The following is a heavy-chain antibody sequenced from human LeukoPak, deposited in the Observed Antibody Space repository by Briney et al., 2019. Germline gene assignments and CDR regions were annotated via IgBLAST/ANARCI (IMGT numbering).Heavy chain of an antibody. J-gene: IGHJ4*02. CDR3: ARDLPTVHSSGYYSYGY. V-gene: IGHV4-39*02. Sequence: SETLSLTCTVSGGSISSSSYYWGWIRQPPGKGLEWIGSIYYSGSTYYNPSLKSRVTISVDTSKNQFSLKLSSVTAADTAVYYCARDLPTVHSSGYYSYGYWGQGTLVTVSS. D-gene: IGHD3-22*01. CDR1: GGSISSSSYY. CDR2: IYYSGST.